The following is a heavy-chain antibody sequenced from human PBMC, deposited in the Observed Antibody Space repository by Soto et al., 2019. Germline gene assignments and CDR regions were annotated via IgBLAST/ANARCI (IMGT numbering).Heavy chain of an antibody. CDR3: ARGLRVVTGISNWFDP. V-gene: IGHV4-31*03. J-gene: IGHJ5*02. Sequence: QVQLQESGLGLVKPSQTLSLTCTVSGGSISSGGYYWSWIRQHPGKGLEWIGYIYYSGSTYYNPSVKSRVTISVDTSKNQFSLKLSSVTAADTAVYYCARGLRVVTGISNWFDPWGQGTLVTVSS. D-gene: IGHD2-21*02. CDR2: IYYSGST. CDR1: GGSISSGGYY.